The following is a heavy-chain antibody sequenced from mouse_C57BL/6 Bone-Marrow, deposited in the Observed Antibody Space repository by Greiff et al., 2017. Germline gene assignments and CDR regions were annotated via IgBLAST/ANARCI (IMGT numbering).Heavy chain of an antibody. J-gene: IGHJ3*01. V-gene: IGHV2-2*01. Sequence: VHLVESGPGLVQPSQSLSITCPVSGFSLTSYGVHWVRQSPGKGLEWLGVIWSGGSTDYNAAFISRLSISKDNSKSQVFFKMNSLQADDTAIYYCAPLAYWGQGTLVTVSA. CDR1: GFSLTSYG. CDR2: IWSGGST. CDR3: APLAY.